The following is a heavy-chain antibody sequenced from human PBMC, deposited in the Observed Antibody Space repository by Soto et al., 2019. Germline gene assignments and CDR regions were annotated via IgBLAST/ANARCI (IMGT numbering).Heavy chain of an antibody. Sequence: GGSLRLSCAASGFTFSSYGMHWVRQAPGKGLEWVAVIWYDGSNKYYADSVKGRFTISRDNSKNTLYLQMNSLRAEDTAVYYCARDLRGTYYYDSSGYLIWGQGTLVTVSS. V-gene: IGHV3-33*01. J-gene: IGHJ4*02. CDR2: IWYDGSNK. CDR3: ARDLRGTYYYDSSGYLI. D-gene: IGHD3-22*01. CDR1: GFTFSSYG.